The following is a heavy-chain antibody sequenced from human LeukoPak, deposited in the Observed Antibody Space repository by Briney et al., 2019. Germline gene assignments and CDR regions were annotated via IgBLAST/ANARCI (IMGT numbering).Heavy chain of an antibody. CDR3: ARRYLDL. J-gene: IGHJ2*01. CDR1: GFTFSSYW. Sequence: GGSLRLSCAASGFTFSSYWMQWVRQAPGKGLEWVANIKEDGSKTNYVDSVKGRFTISRDNVKNSLYLQMNSLGAEDTAVYYCARRYLDLWGRGTLVTVSS. CDR2: IKEDGSKT. V-gene: IGHV3-7*01.